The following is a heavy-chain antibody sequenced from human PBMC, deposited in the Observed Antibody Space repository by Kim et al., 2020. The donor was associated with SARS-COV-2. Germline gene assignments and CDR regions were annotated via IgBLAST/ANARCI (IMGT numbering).Heavy chain of an antibody. D-gene: IGHD2-2*01. CDR1: GLTVSSNF. CDR3: ARVLADYQTYGFFDY. J-gene: IGHJ4*02. Sequence: GGSLRLSCAASGLTVSSNFMTWVRQAPGKGLEWLAVLYDAGNTNYADSVRGRFTISRDDAKNTLYFQMNSLTAEDTAIYYCARVLADYQTYGFFDYWGEGTLVTVSS. V-gene: IGHV3-53*01. CDR2: LYDAGNT.